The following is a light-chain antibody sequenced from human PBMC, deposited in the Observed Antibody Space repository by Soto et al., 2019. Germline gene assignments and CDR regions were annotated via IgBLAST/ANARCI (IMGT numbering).Light chain of an antibody. CDR3: SSYAGSSTLYV. CDR1: ASDVGVYNY. CDR2: EVT. Sequence: QSVLTQPPSASGSLGQSVTISCTGTASDVGVYNYVSWCQQHPGKAPKLMIYEVTKRPSGVPDRFSGSKSGNTASLTVSGLQAEDEADYYCSSYAGSSTLYVFGTGTKVTVL. J-gene: IGLJ1*01. V-gene: IGLV2-8*01.